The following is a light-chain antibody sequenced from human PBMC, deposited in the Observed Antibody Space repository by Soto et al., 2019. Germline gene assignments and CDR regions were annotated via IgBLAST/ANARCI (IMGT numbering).Light chain of an antibody. J-gene: IGKJ1*01. CDR2: GAS. CDR1: QSVSSNY. CDR3: QHYGSSPRGT. V-gene: IGKV3-20*01. Sequence: IVLTQSPGTLSLCLGERATLSCWASQSVSSNYLAWYQQKPGQAPRLLIYGASSRATGIPDRFSGTGSGTDFTLTISRLEPEDFAVYYCQHYGSSPRGTFGQGTKVEI.